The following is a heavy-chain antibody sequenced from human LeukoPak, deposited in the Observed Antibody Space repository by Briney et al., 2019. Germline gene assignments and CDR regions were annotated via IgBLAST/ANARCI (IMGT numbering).Heavy chain of an antibody. Sequence: GGSLRLSCAASGFTFSSYAMSWVRQAPGKGLKWVSGINNSGGRTHYADPVKGRFTISRDNSKNTLYLQMNSLRAEDTAVYYCAKDPAFSYWGQGTLVTVSS. J-gene: IGHJ4*02. V-gene: IGHV3-23*01. D-gene: IGHD2-2*01. CDR3: AKDPAFSY. CDR1: GFTFSSYA. CDR2: INNSGGRT.